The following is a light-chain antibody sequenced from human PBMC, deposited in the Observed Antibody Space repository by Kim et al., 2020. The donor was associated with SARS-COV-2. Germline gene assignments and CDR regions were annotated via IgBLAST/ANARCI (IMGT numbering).Light chain of an antibody. Sequence: LSPGERATLSCRASQSVSSSLAWYQQKFGQAPRLLISGATSRATDTPDRFSGSGSGTDFTLIISRLEPEDFAVYYCQQYGTSPYTFGQGTKVDIK. V-gene: IGKV3-20*01. J-gene: IGKJ2*01. CDR1: QSVSSS. CDR2: GAT. CDR3: QQYGTSPYT.